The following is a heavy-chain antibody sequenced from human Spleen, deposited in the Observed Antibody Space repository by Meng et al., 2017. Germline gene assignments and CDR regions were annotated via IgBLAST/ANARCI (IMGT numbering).Heavy chain of an antibody. CDR1: GSTFTGYA. CDR2: INTNTGNP. J-gene: IGHJ4*02. V-gene: IGHV7-4-1*02. CDR3: ARMTRHYYDISGPDY. D-gene: IGHD3-22*01. Sequence: GQMLESGSDLKNPVPSVMFSCKASGSTFTGYAMNRLRQGPGQGLEWMGRINTNTGNPTYAQDFTGRFVFSLDASVSTAYLQISSLKAEDSAVYFCARMTRHYYDISGPDYWGQGTLVTVSS.